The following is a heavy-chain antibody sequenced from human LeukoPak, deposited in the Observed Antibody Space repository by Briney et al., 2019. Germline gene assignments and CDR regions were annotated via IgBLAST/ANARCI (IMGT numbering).Heavy chain of an antibody. Sequence: GSLRLSCAVSGFTFSTFATSWVRQPPGKGLEWIGEINHSGSTNYNPSLKSRVPISVDPSKNQFSLKLSSVTAADTAEYYCARGMRYSYGRYYYGMDVWGQGTTVTVSS. CDR2: INHSGST. D-gene: IGHD5-18*01. CDR1: GFTFSTFA. V-gene: IGHV4-34*01. CDR3: ARGMRYSYGRYYYGMDV. J-gene: IGHJ6*02.